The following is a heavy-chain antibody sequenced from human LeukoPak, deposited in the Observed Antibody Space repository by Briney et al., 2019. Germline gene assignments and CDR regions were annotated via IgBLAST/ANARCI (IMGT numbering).Heavy chain of an antibody. D-gene: IGHD2-15*01. CDR2: IYTSGST. Sequence: KPSETLSLTCTVSGGSISSYYWSWIRQPAGKGLEWIGRIYTSGSTNYNPSLKSRVTMSVDTSKNQFSLKLSSVTAPDTAVYYCARETVVAAIVTYYYYYYMDVWGKGTTVTVSS. J-gene: IGHJ6*03. V-gene: IGHV4-4*07. CDR1: GGSISSYY. CDR3: ARETVVAAIVTYYYYYYMDV.